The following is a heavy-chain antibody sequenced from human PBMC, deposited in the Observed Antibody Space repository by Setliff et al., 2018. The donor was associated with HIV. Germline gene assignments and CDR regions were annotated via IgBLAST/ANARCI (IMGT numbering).Heavy chain of an antibody. J-gene: IGHJ3*01. CDR3: AREGAYTYGHGNGAFDF. CDR1: GYSFTNFP. D-gene: IGHD5-18*01. Sequence: ASVKVSCKTSGYSFTNFPIAWVRQAPGQGLEWMGKIIPIFGRTSYARSLQGRVSITADKSTTTAYMELTGLKSEDSAIYFCAREGAYTYGHGNGAFDFWGQGTTVTVSS. V-gene: IGHV1-69*04. CDR2: IIPIFGRT.